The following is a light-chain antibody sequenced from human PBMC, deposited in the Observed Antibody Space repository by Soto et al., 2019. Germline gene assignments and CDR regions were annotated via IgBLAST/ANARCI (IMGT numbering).Light chain of an antibody. V-gene: IGKV1-39*01. Sequence: DIQMTQSPSSLSASVGDSVTITCRASQSISSYLNWYQQKPGKAPKLLIYGASSLQSGVPSRFSGSGSGTDFTLTISSLQPEDFATYFCQQSYSTLTFGPGTKVDIK. CDR3: QQSYSTLT. CDR1: QSISSY. CDR2: GAS. J-gene: IGKJ3*01.